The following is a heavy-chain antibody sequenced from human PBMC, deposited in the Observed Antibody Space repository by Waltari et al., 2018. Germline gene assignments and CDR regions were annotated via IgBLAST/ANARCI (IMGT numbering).Heavy chain of an antibody. V-gene: IGHV4-34*01. J-gene: IGHJ4*02. CDR1: GGSFSGYY. Sequence: QVQLQQWGAGLLKPSETLSLTCAVYGGSFSGYYWSWLRQPPGKGLEWIGEINHSGSTNYNPSLKSRVTISVDTSKNQFSLKLSSVTAADTAVYYCARGGDFWSGYYPPTYYWGQGTLVTVSS. D-gene: IGHD3-3*01. CDR3: ARGGDFWSGYYPPTYY. CDR2: INHSGST.